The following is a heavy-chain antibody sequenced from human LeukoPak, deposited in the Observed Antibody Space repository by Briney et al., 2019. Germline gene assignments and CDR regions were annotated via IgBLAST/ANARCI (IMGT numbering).Heavy chain of an antibody. Sequence: PGGSLRLSCVAPGFTFTDDYMTWIRQAPGKGLGWISYISTSSYTIYYADSVKGRFTISRDNAKNSLYLQMSSLRAEDTAVYYCARDPFDYWGQGTLVTVSS. V-gene: IGHV3-11*04. CDR3: ARDPFDY. J-gene: IGHJ4*02. CDR2: ISTSSYTI. CDR1: GFTFTDDY.